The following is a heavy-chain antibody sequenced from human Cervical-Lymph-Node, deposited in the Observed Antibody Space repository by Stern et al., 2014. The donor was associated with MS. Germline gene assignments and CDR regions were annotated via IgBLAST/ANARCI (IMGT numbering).Heavy chain of an antibody. CDR2: IFPVVGTP. Sequence: QVQLVESGAEVTKPGSSVKVSCKASGGTFSKFPSSWVRQAPGQGLEWMGGIFPVVGTPTSAQEFSGRFTITADVSTSTVYMELSSLRSDDTAVYYCALSSETSDRWYSLGYDLWGQGTLVTVSS. CDR1: GGTFSKFP. D-gene: IGHD6-13*01. V-gene: IGHV1-69*01. CDR3: ALSSETSDRWYSLGYDL. J-gene: IGHJ5*02.